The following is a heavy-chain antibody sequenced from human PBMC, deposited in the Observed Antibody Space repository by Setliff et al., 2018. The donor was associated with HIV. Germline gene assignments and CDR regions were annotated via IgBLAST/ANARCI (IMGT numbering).Heavy chain of an antibody. D-gene: IGHD3-3*01. CDR2: IFHTGSA. V-gene: IGHV4-59*08. CDR3: ARQVSIPGVAVTPLDY. CDR1: GASMRGYY. Sequence: SETLSLTCTVSGASMRGYYWTWIRQSPGKGLEWIGHIFHTGSATYNPSLRSRLTMSIDTSSGQFSLRLTSVTAADAAVYYCARQVSIPGVAVTPLDYWGQGSLVTSPQ. J-gene: IGHJ4*02.